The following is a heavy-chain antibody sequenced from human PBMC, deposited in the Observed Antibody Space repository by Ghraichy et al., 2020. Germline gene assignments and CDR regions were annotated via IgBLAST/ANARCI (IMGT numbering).Heavy chain of an antibody. CDR2: IWYDGSNK. V-gene: IGHV3-33*01. CDR1: GFTFSSYG. CDR3: ARDRGGSGYYFEY. Sequence: GGSLRLSCAASGFTFSSYGMHWVRQAPGKGLEWVALIWYDGSNKYYADSVKGRFTISRDNSKNTLYLQMNSLRAEDTAVYFCARDRGGSGYYFEYWGQGTLVTVSS. D-gene: IGHD3-22*01. J-gene: IGHJ4*02.